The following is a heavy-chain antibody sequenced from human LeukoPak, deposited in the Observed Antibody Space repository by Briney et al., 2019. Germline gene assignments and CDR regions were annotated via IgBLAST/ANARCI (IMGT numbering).Heavy chain of an antibody. J-gene: IGHJ4*02. CDR3: ARARAAAGTVIQD. D-gene: IGHD6-13*01. Sequence: GGSLRLSCVASGFTFSSYWMHWVRQAPGKGLVWVSRINSDGSKTWYADSVKGRFTMSRDNAKNTLYLQMNSLRGEDTAVYYCARARAAAGTVIQDWGQGILVTVSS. CDR1: GFTFSSYW. CDR2: INSDGSKT. V-gene: IGHV3-74*01.